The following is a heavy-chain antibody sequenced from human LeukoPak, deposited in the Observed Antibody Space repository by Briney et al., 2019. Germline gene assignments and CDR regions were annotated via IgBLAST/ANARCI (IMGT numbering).Heavy chain of an antibody. CDR3: AKDSALLDYYDSSGYSPRDY. Sequence: GGSLRLSCAASGFTFSSYGMHWVRQAPGKGLEWVAFIGYDGSNKYYADSVKGRFTISRDNSKNTLYLQMNSLRAEDTAVYYCAKDSALLDYYDSSGYSPRDYWGQGTLVTVSS. D-gene: IGHD3-22*01. CDR1: GFTFSSYG. J-gene: IGHJ4*02. V-gene: IGHV3-30*02. CDR2: IGYDGSNK.